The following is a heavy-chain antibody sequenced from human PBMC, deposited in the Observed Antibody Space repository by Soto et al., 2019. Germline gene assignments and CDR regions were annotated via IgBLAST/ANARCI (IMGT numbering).Heavy chain of an antibody. CDR3: SMDRHDRGEYVRPHY. CDR1: GDTFSRNA. V-gene: IGHV1-69*13. CDR2: IIPIFGKA. J-gene: IGHJ4*02. Sequence: SVKVSCKGSGDTFSRNAFHWVRQAPVQGLEWMGGIIPIFGKANYAQKFQGRVTLTADEATTTAYMEVSSLRSDDTAIYYCSMDRHDRGEYVRPHYRSRGTLVTVSS. D-gene: IGHD3-16*01.